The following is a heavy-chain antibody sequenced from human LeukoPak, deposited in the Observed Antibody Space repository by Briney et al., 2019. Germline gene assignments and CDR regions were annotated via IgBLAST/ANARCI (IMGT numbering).Heavy chain of an antibody. CDR1: GFTFSSYA. CDR2: ISGSGGYT. V-gene: IGHV3-23*01. D-gene: IGHD6-13*01. J-gene: IGHJ4*02. Sequence: GGSLRLSCGASGFTFSSYAMSWVRQAPGKGLEWLSAISGSGGYTYYADSVKGRFTISSDISKNTLYLHLNSLRVEDTATYYCAKDRWGSRWFSKGFDYWGQGTLLTVSS. CDR3: AKDRWGSRWFSKGFDY.